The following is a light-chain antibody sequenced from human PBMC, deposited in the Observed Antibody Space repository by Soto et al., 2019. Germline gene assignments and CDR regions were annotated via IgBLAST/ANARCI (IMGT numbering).Light chain of an antibody. V-gene: IGKV1-39*01. J-gene: IGKJ1*01. CDR1: QRMSSY. Sequence: DIQMTQSPSSLSASVGDRVTITCRASQRMSSYLNWYQQKPGKAPKLLIYAASSLQSGVPSRFSRSGSGTYFTLTISCLQPEEFATYYYQQSYITPPTFGQGTKVDIK. CDR3: QQSYITPPT. CDR2: AAS.